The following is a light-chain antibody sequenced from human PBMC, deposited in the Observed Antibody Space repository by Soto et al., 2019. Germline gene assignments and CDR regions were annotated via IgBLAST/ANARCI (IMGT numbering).Light chain of an antibody. CDR2: GAS. CDR1: QSVSSSY. CDR3: QQYGSSPRT. Sequence: DIVMTQSPGPLSLPPGERATLSCKSSQSVSSSYLAWYQQKPGQAPRLLIYGASSRATGIPDRFSGSGSGTDCTLTISRLEPEDVAVYYCQQYGSSPRTFCQGTKVDIK. V-gene: IGKV3-20*01. J-gene: IGKJ1*01.